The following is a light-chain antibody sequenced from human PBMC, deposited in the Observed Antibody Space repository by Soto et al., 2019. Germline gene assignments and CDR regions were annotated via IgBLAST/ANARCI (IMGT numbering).Light chain of an antibody. J-gene: IGLJ2*01. CDR1: NNDVGAYNY. Sequence: QSALTQPGSVSGSPGQSITISCTGTNNDVGAYNYVSWYQQHPGKAPKTMIYDVSNRPSGVSNRFSGSKSGNTASLTISGLQAGDEADYYCSSYTRCQTVVFGGGTKLTVL. CDR3: SSYTRCQTVV. CDR2: DVS. V-gene: IGLV2-14*03.